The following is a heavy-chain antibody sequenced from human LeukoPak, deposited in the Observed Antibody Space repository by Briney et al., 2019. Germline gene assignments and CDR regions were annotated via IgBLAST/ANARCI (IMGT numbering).Heavy chain of an antibody. CDR1: GGSISSSSYY. J-gene: IGHJ5*02. Sequence: SETLSLTCTVSGGSISSSSYYWGWIRQPPGKGLEWIGEINHSGSTNYNPSLKSRVTISVDTSKNQFSLKLSSVTAADTAVYYCARVKKQLVRGWFDPWGQGTLVTVSS. CDR3: ARVKKQLVRGWFDP. CDR2: INHSGST. V-gene: IGHV4-39*07. D-gene: IGHD6-13*01.